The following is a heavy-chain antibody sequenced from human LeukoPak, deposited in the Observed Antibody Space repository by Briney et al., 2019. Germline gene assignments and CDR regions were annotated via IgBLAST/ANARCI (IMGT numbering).Heavy chain of an antibody. J-gene: IGHJ4*02. V-gene: IGHV3-23*01. CDR1: ESTFITYA. Sequence: PGGSLRLSCAASESTFITYAMNWVRQAPGEGLEWVATISGSGRSTYYADSVKGRFTISRDNSKHTLFLQMASLRAEDTAVYYCVKASSSSWSSFDYWGQGTLVSVSS. CDR2: ISGSGRST. D-gene: IGHD6-13*01. CDR3: VKASSSSWSSFDY.